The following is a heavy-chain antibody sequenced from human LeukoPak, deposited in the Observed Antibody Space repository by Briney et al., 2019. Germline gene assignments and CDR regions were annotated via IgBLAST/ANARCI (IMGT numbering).Heavy chain of an antibody. V-gene: IGHV1-2*06. CDR2: INPNSGGT. CDR3: ARTRVDTAKGQTDY. D-gene: IGHD5-18*01. Sequence: ASVKVSCKASGYTFTGYYMHWVRQAPGQGLEWMGRINPNSGGTNYAQKFQGRVTMTRDTSISTAYMELSRLRSDDTAVYYCARTRVDTAKGQTDYWGQGTLVTVSS. J-gene: IGHJ4*02. CDR1: GYTFTGYY.